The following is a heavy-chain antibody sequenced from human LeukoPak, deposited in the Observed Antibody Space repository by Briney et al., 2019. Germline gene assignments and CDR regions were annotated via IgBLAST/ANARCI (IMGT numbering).Heavy chain of an antibody. V-gene: IGHV4-34*01. J-gene: IGHJ5*02. CDR3: ARDTVYPGTTTA. CDR2: INHSGST. Sequence: PSETLSLTCAVYGGSFSGYYWSWIRQPPGKGLEWIGEINHSGSTNYNPSLKSQVTISVDTSKNQFSLKLSSVTAADTAVYYCARDTVYPGTTTAWGQGTLVTVSS. D-gene: IGHD1-7*01. CDR1: GGSFSGYY.